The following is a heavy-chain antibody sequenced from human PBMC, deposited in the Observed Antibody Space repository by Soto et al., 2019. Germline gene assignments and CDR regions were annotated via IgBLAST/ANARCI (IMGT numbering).Heavy chain of an antibody. Sequence: VQLVQSGAEVKKPGSSVKVSCKASGGTFSSYAISWVRQAPEQGLEWMGGIIPIFDTANYAQKFQDRVTITADGSTSTSNMELSSPRSEDTAVCYCAREHTSSFLPGLDAFDIWGQGTTVTVPS. CDR1: GGTFSSYA. J-gene: IGHJ3*02. CDR2: IIPIFDTA. CDR3: AREHTSSFLPGLDAFDI. D-gene: IGHD6-6*01. V-gene: IGHV1-69*01.